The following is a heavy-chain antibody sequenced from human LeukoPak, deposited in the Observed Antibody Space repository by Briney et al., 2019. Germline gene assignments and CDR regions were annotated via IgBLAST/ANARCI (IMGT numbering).Heavy chain of an antibody. J-gene: IGHJ4*02. D-gene: IGHD3-22*01. CDR1: GFAFSFFG. Sequence: PGGSLRLSCGTSGFAFSFFGMHWVRQAPGKGLEWVSYISSSGSTIYYADSVKGRFTISRDNAKNSLYLQMNSLRAEDTAVYYCARDRPRGYDSSGYYDYWGQGTLVTVSS. V-gene: IGHV3-48*04. CDR3: ARDRPRGYDSSGYYDY. CDR2: ISSSGSTI.